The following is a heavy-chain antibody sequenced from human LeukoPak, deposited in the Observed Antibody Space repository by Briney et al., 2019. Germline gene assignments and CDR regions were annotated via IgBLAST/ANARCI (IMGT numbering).Heavy chain of an antibody. D-gene: IGHD3-9*01. CDR2: IYTSGST. J-gene: IGHJ5*02. CDR1: GGSISSGSYY. Sequence: PSETLSLTCTVSGGSISSGSYYWSWIRQPAGKGLEWIGRIYTSGSTNYNPSLKSRVTISVDTSKNQFSLKLSSVTAADTAVYYCARLLTPNWFDPWGQGTLVTVSS. V-gene: IGHV4-61*02. CDR3: ARLLTPNWFDP.